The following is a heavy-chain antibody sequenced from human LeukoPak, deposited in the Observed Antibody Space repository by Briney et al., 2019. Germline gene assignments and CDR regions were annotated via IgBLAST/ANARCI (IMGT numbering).Heavy chain of an antibody. CDR3: ARGGDDYNPIDY. D-gene: IGHD5-24*01. Sequence: SQTLSLTCAVSGGSISSGGYSWSWIRQPPGKGLEWIGYIYHSGSTYYNPSLKSRVTISVDRPKNQFSLKLSSVTAADTAVYYCARGGDDYNPIDYWGQGTLVTVSS. V-gene: IGHV4-30-2*01. CDR1: GGSISSGGYS. CDR2: IYHSGST. J-gene: IGHJ4*02.